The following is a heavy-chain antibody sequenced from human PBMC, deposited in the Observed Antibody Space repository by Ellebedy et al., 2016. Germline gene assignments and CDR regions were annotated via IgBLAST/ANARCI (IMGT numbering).Heavy chain of an antibody. CDR3: AIVRAYGDYSVDY. V-gene: IGHV4-38-2*02. Sequence: SETLSLTCTVSGYSISSGYYWGWIRQPPGKGLQWIGSIYHLGNTYYNPSLKSRVTLSVDTSQHQFSLGLGSVTAADTAVYYCAIVRAYGDYSVDYWGQGTLVTVSS. CDR1: GYSISSGYY. CDR2: IYHLGNT. J-gene: IGHJ4*02. D-gene: IGHD4-17*01.